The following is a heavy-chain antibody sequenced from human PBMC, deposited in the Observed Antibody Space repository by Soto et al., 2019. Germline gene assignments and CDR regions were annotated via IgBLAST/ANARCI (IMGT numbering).Heavy chain of an antibody. J-gene: IGHJ5*01. CDR2: ITGSGGTK. V-gene: IGHV3-23*01. Sequence: EVQLLESGGGLVQPGGSLRLSCTASGFTFYSHAVTWVRQAPGKGLEWVSVITGSGGTKSYADSVKGRFTISRDNSKSSLYLQMNSLRAEDTAVYFCAKGRHCNTNRCYAPNWFDSWGQGTLVTVSS. CDR1: GFTFYSHA. CDR3: AKGRHCNTNRCYAPNWFDS. D-gene: IGHD2-2*01.